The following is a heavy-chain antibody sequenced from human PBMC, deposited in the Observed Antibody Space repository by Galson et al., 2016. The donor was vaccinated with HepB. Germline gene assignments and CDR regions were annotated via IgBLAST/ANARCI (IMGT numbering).Heavy chain of an antibody. J-gene: IGHJ4*02. CDR2: IYWNDDK. CDR1: GFSLTTPGVA. CDR3: AHRSSGYRNSISCLYFDY. Sequence: PALVKPTQTLTLTCTFSGFSLTTPGVAVAWIRQPPGKALEWLALIYWNDDKRYSPSLRSRLTITKDTSKNQVVLTMTNMDPVDTVTYYCAHRSSGYRNSISCLYFDYWGQGALVTVSS. D-gene: IGHD2-2*01. V-gene: IGHV2-5*01.